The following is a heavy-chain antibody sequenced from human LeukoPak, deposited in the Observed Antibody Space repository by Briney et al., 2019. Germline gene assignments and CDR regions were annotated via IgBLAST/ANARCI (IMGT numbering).Heavy chain of an antibody. J-gene: IGHJ3*02. CDR2: ISYDGSNK. CDR3: AKLPTTVTTNLAFDI. CDR1: GFTFSSYA. V-gene: IGHV3-30-3*02. D-gene: IGHD4-17*01. Sequence: GRSLRLSCAASGFTFSSYAMHWVRQAPGKGLEWVAVISYDGSNKYYADSVKGRFTISRDNSKNTLYLQMNSLRAEDTAVYYCAKLPTTVTTNLAFDIWGQGTMVTVSS.